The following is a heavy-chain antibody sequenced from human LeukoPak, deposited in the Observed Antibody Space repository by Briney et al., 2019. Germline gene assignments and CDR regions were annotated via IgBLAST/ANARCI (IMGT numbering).Heavy chain of an antibody. J-gene: IGHJ4*02. Sequence: GGSLRLSCAASGFTFSSYAMSWVRQAPGKGLEWVSAISGSGGSTYYADSVKGRFTISRDNSKNTLYPQMNGLRAEDTAVYYCASRRATLWSSEVFDYWGQGTLVTVSS. CDR2: ISGSGGST. D-gene: IGHD3-10*01. V-gene: IGHV3-23*01. CDR1: GFTFSSYA. CDR3: ASRRATLWSSEVFDY.